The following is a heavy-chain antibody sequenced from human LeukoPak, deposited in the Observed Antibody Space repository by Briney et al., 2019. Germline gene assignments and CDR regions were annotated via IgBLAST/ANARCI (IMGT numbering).Heavy chain of an antibody. J-gene: IGHJ6*03. CDR3: ARDIGDCSSLSCYDQYYYMDV. D-gene: IGHD2-2*01. CDR2: IKQDGSEK. CDR1: GYTFSNYW. V-gene: IGHV3-7*01. Sequence: GGSLRLSCAVSGYTFSNYWMSWVRQAPGRGLQWVANIKQDGSEKYYADSVKGRFTTSRDNTKNSLYLQMNSLRAEDTAVYYCARDIGDCSSLSCYDQYYYMDVWGKGTTVTVSS.